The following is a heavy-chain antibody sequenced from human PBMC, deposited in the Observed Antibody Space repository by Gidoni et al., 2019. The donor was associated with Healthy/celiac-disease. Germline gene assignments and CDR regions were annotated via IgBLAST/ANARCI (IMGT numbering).Heavy chain of an antibody. D-gene: IGHD5-12*01. Sequence: QGQLQESGPGLVKPSETLSLTGTVSGGSISSYYWSWIRQPPGKGLEWIGYIYYSGSTNYNPSLKSRVTISVDTSKNQFSLELSSVTAADTAVYYCARDDGYNKQVFDYWGQRTLVTVSS. CDR3: ARDDGYNKQVFDY. CDR1: GGSISSYY. CDR2: IYYSGST. V-gene: IGHV4-59*01. J-gene: IGHJ4*02.